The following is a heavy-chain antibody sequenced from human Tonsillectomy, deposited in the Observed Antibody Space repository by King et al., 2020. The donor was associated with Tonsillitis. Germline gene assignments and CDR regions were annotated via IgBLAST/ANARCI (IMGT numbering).Heavy chain of an antibody. J-gene: IGHJ4*02. D-gene: IGHD3-22*01. Sequence: VQLVESGAEVKKPGASVRVSCKASGYTFTRYGISWVRQAPGQGLEWMGWISVYNGQTNYAQNLQGRVTMTTDTSTNTAYMELRSLRSDDTAVYYCARGPKNYYYVSSGYLDYGGQGTLVTVSS. V-gene: IGHV1-18*01. CDR2: ISVYNGQT. CDR1: GYTFTRYG. CDR3: ARGPKNYYYVSSGYLDY.